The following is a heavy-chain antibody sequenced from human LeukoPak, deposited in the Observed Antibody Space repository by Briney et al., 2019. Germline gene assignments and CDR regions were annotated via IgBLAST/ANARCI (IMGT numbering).Heavy chain of an antibody. V-gene: IGHV3-30-3*01. Sequence: GRSLRLSCAASGFTFSSYAMHWVRQAPGKGLEWVAVISYDGSNKYYADSVKGRFTISRDNSKNTLYLQMNSLRAEDTAVYYCARVLRPTPLRQPNDYWGQGTLVTVSS. CDR2: ISYDGSNK. J-gene: IGHJ4*02. CDR1: GFTFSSYA. CDR3: ARVLRPTPLRQPNDY. D-gene: IGHD4-17*01.